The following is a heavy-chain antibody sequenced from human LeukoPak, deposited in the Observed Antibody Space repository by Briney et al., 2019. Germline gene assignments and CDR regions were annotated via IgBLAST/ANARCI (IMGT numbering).Heavy chain of an antibody. D-gene: IGHD2-15*01. CDR2: ICSSSVYK. V-gene: IGHV3-21*01. CDR1: GFTFSSYA. J-gene: IGHJ4*02. Sequence: PGGSLRLSCAASGFTFSSYAMSWVRQAPGKGLEGVSSICSSSVYKFDADSVKGRFTTSRDNAKNSLYLQMDSLRAEDTAVYYCARSSCGGNCYYLFDYWGQGTLVTVAS. CDR3: ARSSCGGNCYYLFDY.